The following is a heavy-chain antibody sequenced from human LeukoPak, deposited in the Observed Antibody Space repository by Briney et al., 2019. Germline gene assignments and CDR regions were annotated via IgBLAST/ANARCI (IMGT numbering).Heavy chain of an antibody. D-gene: IGHD1-1*01. J-gene: IGHJ4*02. Sequence: GGSLRLSCAASGFTVCINHMSWVRQAPGKGLEGVSVIYSGGSKVYADSVKGRFTISRDNSKNTLYLQMNSLRAEDTAVYHCARGPAGYNWGQGTLVTVSS. CDR3: ARGPAGYN. CDR1: GFTVCINH. CDR2: IYSGGSK. V-gene: IGHV3-53*01.